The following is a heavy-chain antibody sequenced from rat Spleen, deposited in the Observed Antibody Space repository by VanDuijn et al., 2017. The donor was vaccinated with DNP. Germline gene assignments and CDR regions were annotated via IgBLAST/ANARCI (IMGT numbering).Heavy chain of an antibody. J-gene: IGHJ3*01. Sequence: EVSLVESGGGLVQPGRSLKLSCAASGFSFHDSWMGWVRQAPGKGLEWSGEINEDSSIINYAPSLKYKISFSRDNAQDTLYLQMNELGSEDTGIYYCTTDAAYWGQGTLVTVSS. CDR1: GFSFHDSW. V-gene: IGHV4-2*01. CDR3: TTDAAY. CDR2: INEDSSII.